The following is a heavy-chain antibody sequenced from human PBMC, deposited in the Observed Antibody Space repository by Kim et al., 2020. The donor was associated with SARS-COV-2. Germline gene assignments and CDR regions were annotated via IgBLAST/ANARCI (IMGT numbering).Heavy chain of an antibody. V-gene: IGHV4-39*01. D-gene: IGHD1-26*01. CDR1: GGSISSSSYY. CDR3: ARLGGLRGEYFDY. Sequence: SETLSLTCTVSGGSISSSSYYWGWIRQPPGKGLEWIGSIYYSGSTYYNPSLKSRVTISVDTSKNQFSLKLSSVTAADTAVYYCARLGGLRGEYFDYWGQGTLVTVSS. CDR2: IYYSGST. J-gene: IGHJ4*02.